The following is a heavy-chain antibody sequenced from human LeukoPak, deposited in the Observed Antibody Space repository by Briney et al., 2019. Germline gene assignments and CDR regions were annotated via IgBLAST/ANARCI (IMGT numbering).Heavy chain of an antibody. CDR3: ARGDAYYYDSSGGSTGDFQH. Sequence: GASVKVSCKASGYSFTTYAMNWVRQAPGQGLEWVGWINTNTGNPTYAQGFTGRFVFSLDTSVSTAYLQISSLKAEDTAVYYCARGDAYYYDSSGGSTGDFQHWGQGTLVTVSS. J-gene: IGHJ1*01. CDR2: INTNTGNP. CDR1: GYSFTTYA. D-gene: IGHD3-22*01. V-gene: IGHV7-4-1*02.